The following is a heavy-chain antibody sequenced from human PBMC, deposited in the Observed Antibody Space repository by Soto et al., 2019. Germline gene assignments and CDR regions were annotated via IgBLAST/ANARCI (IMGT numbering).Heavy chain of an antibody. V-gene: IGHV4-30-4*01. CDR1: GGSISGGVYY. CDR3: AREIIPLTTDWYFDL. J-gene: IGHJ2*01. D-gene: IGHD4-17*01. Sequence: QVQLQESGPGLVKPSQTLSLTCTVSGGSISGGVYYWSWIRQPPGKGLEWIGYIFDSGSTYYNPSLKSRVNISVDTSKNQFPLRLSSVTAADTAVYYCAREIIPLTTDWYFDLWGRGTLVTVSS. CDR2: IFDSGST.